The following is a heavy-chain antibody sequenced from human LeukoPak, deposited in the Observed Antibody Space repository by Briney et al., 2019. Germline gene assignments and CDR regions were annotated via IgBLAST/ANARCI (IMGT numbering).Heavy chain of an antibody. CDR1: GGSISTSDNY. V-gene: IGHV4-61*08. Sequence: SETLSLTCIVSGGSISTSDNYWSWIRQPPGTGLEWLAYIYYSGSTNYNPSLKSRVTISVDTFKNQFSLKLSSVTAADTAVYYCARVYYSNSYDYWYFDLWGRGTLVTVSS. CDR2: IYYSGST. CDR3: ARVYYSNSYDYWYFDL. D-gene: IGHD6-13*01. J-gene: IGHJ2*01.